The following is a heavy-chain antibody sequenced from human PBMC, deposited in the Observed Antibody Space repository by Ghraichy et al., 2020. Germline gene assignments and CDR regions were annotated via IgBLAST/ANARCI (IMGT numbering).Heavy chain of an antibody. CDR3: ARAVPYCSSTSCYAADYGMDV. V-gene: IGHV1-2*02. J-gene: IGHJ6*02. CDR1: GYTFTGYY. Sequence: ASVKVSCKASGYTFTGYYMHWVRQAPGQGLEWMGWINPNSGGTNYAQKFQGRVTMTRDTSISTAYMELSRLRSDDTAVYYCARAVPYCSSTSCYAADYGMDVWGQGTTVTVSS. CDR2: INPNSGGT. D-gene: IGHD2-2*01.